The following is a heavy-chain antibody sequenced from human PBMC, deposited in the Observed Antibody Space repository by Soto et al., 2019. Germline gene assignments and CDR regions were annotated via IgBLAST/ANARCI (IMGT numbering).Heavy chain of an antibody. CDR1: GFTFSGYG. CDR3: AKDSTDIVVVVDMDY. Sequence: RLSCAASGFTFSGYGMHWVRQAPGKGLEWVAVISYDGNNKYYADSVKGRFTISRDNSKNTLYLQMNSLRAEDTAVYYCAKDSTDIVVVVDMDYWGQGTLVTVSS. J-gene: IGHJ4*02. CDR2: ISYDGNNK. D-gene: IGHD2-15*01. V-gene: IGHV3-30*18.